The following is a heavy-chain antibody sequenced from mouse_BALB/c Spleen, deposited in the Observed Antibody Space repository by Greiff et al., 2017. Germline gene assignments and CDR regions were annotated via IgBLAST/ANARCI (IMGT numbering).Heavy chain of an antibody. CDR1: GFTFSSDA. D-gene: IGHD2-2*01. CDR3: AREEWLRREYYAMDY. J-gene: IGHJ4*01. CDR2: ISSGGST. V-gene: IGHV5-6-5*01. Sequence: EVKVVESGGGLVKPGGSLKLSCAASGFTFSSDAMSWVRQTPEKRLEWVASISSGGSTYYPDSVKGRFTISRDNARNILYLQMSSLRSEDTAMYYCAREEWLRREYYAMDYWGQGTSVTVSS.